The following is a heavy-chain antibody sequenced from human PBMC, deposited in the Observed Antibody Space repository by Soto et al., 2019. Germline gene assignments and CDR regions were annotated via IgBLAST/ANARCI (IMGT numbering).Heavy chain of an antibody. V-gene: IGHV3-30*18. CDR1: GFTFSTYG. Sequence: QVQLVESGGGVVQPGTSLRLSCAASGFTFSTYGMHWVRQAPGKWLEWVAVISHDGRNKYYVDSVKGRGTISRDNSKHTLYLQMNSRSPEDKAVYYCAKTLSAPFSATSFDYCMDVWGQGNTVTVAS. D-gene: IGHD3-16*01. J-gene: IGHJ6*02. CDR3: AKTLSAPFSATSFDYCMDV. CDR2: ISHDGRNK.